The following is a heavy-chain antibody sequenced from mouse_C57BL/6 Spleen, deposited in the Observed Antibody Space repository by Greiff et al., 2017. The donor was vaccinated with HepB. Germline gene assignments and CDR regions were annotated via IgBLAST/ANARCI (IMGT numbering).Heavy chain of an antibody. D-gene: IGHD2-4*01. V-gene: IGHV1-26*01. CDR1: GYTFTDYY. CDR2: INPNNGGT. CDR3: AIAITTRYYAMDY. Sequence: VQLQQSGPELVKPGASVKISCKASGYTFTDYYMNWVKQSHGKSLEWIGDINPNNGGTSYNQKFKGKATLTVDKSSSTAYMELRSLTSEDSAVYYCAIAITTRYYAMDYWGQGTSVTVSS. J-gene: IGHJ4*01.